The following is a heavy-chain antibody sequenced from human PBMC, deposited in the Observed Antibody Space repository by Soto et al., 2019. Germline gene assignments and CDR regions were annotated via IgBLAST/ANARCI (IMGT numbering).Heavy chain of an antibody. D-gene: IGHD3-22*01. V-gene: IGHV1-69*06. Sequence: QVELVQSGAEVKKPGSSVKVSCQASEDTFRNYAISWVRQAPGQGLEWMGGIIPIFGTANYAQRFQGRVTITADTSANTVYLELSILRSADTAVYYCESTKYDSRAYYYWYLGLWGRGTLVTVSS. CDR3: ESTKYDSRAYYYWYLGL. CDR2: IIPIFGTA. CDR1: EDTFRNYA. J-gene: IGHJ2*01.